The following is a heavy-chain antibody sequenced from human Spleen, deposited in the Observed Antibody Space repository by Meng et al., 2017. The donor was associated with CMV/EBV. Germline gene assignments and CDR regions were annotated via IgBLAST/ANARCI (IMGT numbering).Heavy chain of an antibody. Sequence: RLQESGPGLVKLSETLSLPCTVSGGSISSISYYWGWSCQPPGKGLEWIGSIYYSGSTYYNPSLKSRVTISVDTSKNQFSLKLSSVTAADTAVYYCMGATKGNWFDPWGQGTLVTVSS. CDR2: IYYSGST. J-gene: IGHJ5*02. CDR1: GGSISSISYY. V-gene: IGHV4-39*07. D-gene: IGHD1-26*01. CDR3: MGATKGNWFDP.